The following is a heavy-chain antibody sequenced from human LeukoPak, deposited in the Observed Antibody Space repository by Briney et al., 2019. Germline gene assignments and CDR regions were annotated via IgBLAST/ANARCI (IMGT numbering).Heavy chain of an antibody. Sequence: LTGGSLRLSCAASGFSFTNYWMHWVRQAPGKGLVWVSHINSDGSWTSYADSVKGRFTISKDNAKNTVYLQMNNLRAEDTAVYYCVSFYETYWGRGTLVTVSS. CDR1: GFSFTNYW. CDR2: INSDGSWT. D-gene: IGHD2-2*01. J-gene: IGHJ4*02. V-gene: IGHV3-74*01. CDR3: VSFYETY.